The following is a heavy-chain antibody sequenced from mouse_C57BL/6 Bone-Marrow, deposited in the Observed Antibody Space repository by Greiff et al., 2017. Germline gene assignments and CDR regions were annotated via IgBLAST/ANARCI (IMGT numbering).Heavy chain of an antibody. CDR2: IHPNSGST. J-gene: IGHJ4*01. CDR3: ARKGSLYAMDY. D-gene: IGHD6-1*01. CDR1: GYTFTSYW. Sequence: QVQLQQPGAELVKPGASVKLSCKASGYTFTSYWMHWVKQRPGQGLEWIGMIHPNSGSTNYNEKFKSKATLTVDKSSSTAYMQLSSLTSEDSAVYYGARKGSLYAMDYWGQGTSVTVSS. V-gene: IGHV1-64*01.